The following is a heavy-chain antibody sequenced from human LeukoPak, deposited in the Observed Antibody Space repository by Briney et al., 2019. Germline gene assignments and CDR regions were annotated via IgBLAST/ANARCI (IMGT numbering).Heavy chain of an antibody. CDR1: GYTFTSYD. CDR3: ARGIPTQQKRRYYDILTGPKPRGNWFDP. D-gene: IGHD3-9*01. J-gene: IGHJ5*02. Sequence: ASVKVSCKASGYTFTSYDINWVRQATGQGLEWMGWMNPNSGNTGYAQKFQGRVTMTRNTSISTAYMELSSLRSEDTAVYYCARGIPTQQKRRYYDILTGPKPRGNWFDPWGQGTLVTVSS. V-gene: IGHV1-8*01. CDR2: MNPNSGNT.